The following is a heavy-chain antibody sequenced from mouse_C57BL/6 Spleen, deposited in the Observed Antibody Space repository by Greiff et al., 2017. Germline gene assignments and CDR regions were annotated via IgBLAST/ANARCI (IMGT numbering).Heavy chain of an antibody. CDR2: IYPGDGDT. CDR3: ERDGEGSSEVYWDFDG. CDR1: GYAFSSSW. V-gene: IGHV1-82*01. D-gene: IGHD1-1*01. Sequence: VQLQQSGPELVKPGASVKISCKASGYAFSSSWMNWVKQRPGKGLEWIGGIYPGDGDTNYNGKFKGKATLTADKSSSTAYLQLSSLTSEDSAVYFCERDGEGSSEVYWDFDGWGTGTTVTVSS. J-gene: IGHJ1*03.